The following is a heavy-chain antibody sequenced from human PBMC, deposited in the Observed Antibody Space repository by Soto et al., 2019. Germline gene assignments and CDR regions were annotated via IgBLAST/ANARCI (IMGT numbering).Heavy chain of an antibody. CDR2: IIPIFGTA. Sequence: QVQLVQSGAEVKKPGSSVKVSCKASGGTFTSYAISWVRQAPGQGLEWMGGIIPIFGTANYAQKFQGRVTITADESTSTAYMELSRLRSEDTAVYYCASTPTGIGGPIGYYFDYWGQGTLVTVSS. D-gene: IGHD3-10*01. CDR1: GGTFTSYA. J-gene: IGHJ4*02. CDR3: ASTPTGIGGPIGYYFDY. V-gene: IGHV1-69*01.